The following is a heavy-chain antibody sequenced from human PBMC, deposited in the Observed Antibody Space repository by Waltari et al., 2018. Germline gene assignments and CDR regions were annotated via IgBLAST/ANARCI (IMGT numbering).Heavy chain of an antibody. V-gene: IGHV3-74*01. CDR1: GFTFRSYW. CDR3: ARGTYSSLSRRGAPDY. J-gene: IGHJ4*02. Sequence: EVQLVESGGGLVQPGGSLRLSCAASGFTFRSYWMHWVRQAPGKGLVWVSRINTDGSSTSYADSVKGRFTISRDNAKNTLYLQMNSLRAEDTAVYYCARGTYSSLSRRGAPDYWGQGTLVTVSS. CDR2: INTDGSST. D-gene: IGHD6-13*01.